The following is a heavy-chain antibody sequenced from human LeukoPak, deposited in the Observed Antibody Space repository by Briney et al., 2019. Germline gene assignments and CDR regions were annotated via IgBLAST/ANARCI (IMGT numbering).Heavy chain of an antibody. D-gene: IGHD4-17*01. V-gene: IGHV3-9*01. Sequence: GGSLRLSWAAYGFTFDDYAMHWVRQAPGNGMEWASGIRCTSGSIGYADSVQGRIPNSRDNAKICLYLQMNSRRTEDTALYYCAKLHDCGEYFDYWGQGTLDTVSS. CDR3: AKLHDCGEYFDY. J-gene: IGHJ4*02. CDR1: GFTFDDYA. CDR2: IRCTSGSI.